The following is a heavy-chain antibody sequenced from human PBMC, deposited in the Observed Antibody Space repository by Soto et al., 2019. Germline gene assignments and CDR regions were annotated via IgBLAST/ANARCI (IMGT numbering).Heavy chain of an antibody. CDR3: ARGHYGRDY. V-gene: IGHV3-7*01. Sequence: GGSLRLSCAASEFTFSQHCMSWVRQALGKGLEWVADIKPDGSEKYYVDSVKGRFTISRDNAKNSAYLQMNSLRAEDTAVYYCARGHYGRDYWGQGTLVTVSS. CDR2: IKPDGSEK. J-gene: IGHJ4*02. D-gene: IGHD4-17*01. CDR1: EFTFSQHC.